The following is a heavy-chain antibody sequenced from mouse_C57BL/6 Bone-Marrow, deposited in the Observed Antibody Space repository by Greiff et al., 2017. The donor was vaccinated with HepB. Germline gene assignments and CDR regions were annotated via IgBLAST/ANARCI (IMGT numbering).Heavy chain of an antibody. CDR1: GYTFTSYW. CDR2: IHPNSGST. V-gene: IGHV1-64*01. Sequence: QVQLQQPGAELVKPGASVKLSCKASGYTFTSYWMHWVKQRPGQGLEWIGMIHPNSGSTNYNEKFKSKATLTVDKSSSTAYMQLSSLTSEDSAVYYCARSGYYGYYYAMDYWGQGTSVTVSS. CDR3: ARSGYYGYYYAMDY. J-gene: IGHJ4*01. D-gene: IGHD1-1*01.